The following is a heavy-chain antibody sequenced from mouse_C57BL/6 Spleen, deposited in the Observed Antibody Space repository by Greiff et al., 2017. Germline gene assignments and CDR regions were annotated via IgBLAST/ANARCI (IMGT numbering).Heavy chain of an antibody. V-gene: IGHV1-82*01. D-gene: IGHD2-1*01. Sequence: QVQLQQSGPELVKPGASVKISCKASGYAFSSSWMNWVKQRPGKGLEWIGRIYPGDGDTNYNGKFKGKATLTADKSSSTAYMQRSSLTSEDSAVYFCARFGNYVGYYAMDYWGQGTSVTVSS. CDR2: IYPGDGDT. J-gene: IGHJ4*01. CDR1: GYAFSSSW. CDR3: ARFGNYVGYYAMDY.